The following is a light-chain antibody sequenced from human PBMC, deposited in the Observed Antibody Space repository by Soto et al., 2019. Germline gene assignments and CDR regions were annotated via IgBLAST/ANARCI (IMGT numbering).Light chain of an antibody. V-gene: IGKV3-20*01. CDR1: QSLTSSH. J-gene: IGKJ1*01. CDR2: GAS. CDR3: QQYGTSGTWT. Sequence: EIVLTQSPGTLSLSPGERATLSCRASQSLTSSHLAWYQHKHGQAPRLLIYGASGRATGISDRFSGSGSGTDFTLTISRLEPEDFAVYYCQQYGTSGTWTFGQGTKVEIK.